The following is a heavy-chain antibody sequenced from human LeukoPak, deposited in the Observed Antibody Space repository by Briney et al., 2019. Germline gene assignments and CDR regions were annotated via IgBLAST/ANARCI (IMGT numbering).Heavy chain of an antibody. CDR1: GFTFGDYY. J-gene: IGHJ3*02. Sequence: PGGSLRLSCAASGFTFGDYYMSWIRQAPGKGLEWVSYISSSGSTIYYADSVKGRFTISRDNAKNSLYLQMNSLRAEDTAVYYCARVPQWELQSGAFDIWGQGTMVTVSS. CDR3: ARVPQWELQSGAFDI. D-gene: IGHD1-26*01. V-gene: IGHV3-11*01. CDR2: ISSSGSTI.